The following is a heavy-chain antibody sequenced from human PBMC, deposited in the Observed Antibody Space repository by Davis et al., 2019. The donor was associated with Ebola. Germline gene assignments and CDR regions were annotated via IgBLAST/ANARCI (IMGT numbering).Heavy chain of an antibody. Sequence: ASVKVSCKASGYTFTGYYMHWVRQAPGQGLEWMGIINPSGGSTSYAQKFQGRVTMTRDTSTSTVYMELSSLRSEDTAVYYCARGGESLLHYYYYYGMDVWGQGTTVTVSS. CDR3: ARGGESLLHYYYYYGMDV. J-gene: IGHJ6*02. CDR2: INPSGGST. CDR1: GYTFTGYY. V-gene: IGHV1-46*01.